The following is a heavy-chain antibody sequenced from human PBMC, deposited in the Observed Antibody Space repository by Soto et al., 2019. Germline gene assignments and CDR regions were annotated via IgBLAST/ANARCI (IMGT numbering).Heavy chain of an antibody. J-gene: IGHJ5*02. D-gene: IGHD5-12*01. CDR1: GGTFSSYA. V-gene: IGHV1-69*01. CDR3: ASSLRGIVATITTGWFDP. Sequence: QVQLVQSGAEVKKPGSSVKVSCKASGGTFSSYAISWVRQAPGQGLEWMGGIIPIFGTANYAQKFQGRVTITADESTSTAYMELSSLRSEDTAVYYGASSLRGIVATITTGWFDPWGQGTLVTVSS. CDR2: IIPIFGTA.